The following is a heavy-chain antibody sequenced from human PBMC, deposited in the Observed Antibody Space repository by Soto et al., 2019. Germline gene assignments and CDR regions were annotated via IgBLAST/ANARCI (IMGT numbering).Heavy chain of an antibody. D-gene: IGHD3-10*01. CDR1: GFTFSDHY. V-gene: IGHV3-72*01. CDR2: SKNKADSYTT. CDR3: TVWGSGNDFGAA. J-gene: IGHJ4*02. Sequence: EVQLVESGGGLVQPGGSLRLSCAASGFTFSDHYMDWVRQAPGTGLEWVGRSKNKADSYTTEYAASVKGRFTISRDGSKTSLFLQMNSLKTEDTAVYYCTVWGSGNDFGAAWGQGILVTVSS.